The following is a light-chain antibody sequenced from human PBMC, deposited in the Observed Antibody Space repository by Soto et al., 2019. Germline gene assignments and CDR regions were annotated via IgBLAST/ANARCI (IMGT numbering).Light chain of an antibody. CDR1: QSVSSGY. Sequence: EIVLTQSPGTLSLSPGERGTLSCRASQSVSSGYLAWYQQKPGQAPRLLIYDASSRATGIPDRFSGSGSGTDFTLTISSLQPEDFATYYCQQLNSYPLTFGGGTKVDIK. V-gene: IGKV3D-20*02. CDR2: DAS. CDR3: QQLNSYPLT. J-gene: IGKJ4*01.